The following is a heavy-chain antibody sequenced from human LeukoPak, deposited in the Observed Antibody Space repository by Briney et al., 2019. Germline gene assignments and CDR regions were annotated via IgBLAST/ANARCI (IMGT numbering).Heavy chain of an antibody. CDR2: ISAYNGNT. J-gene: IGHJ6*02. D-gene: IGHD3-3*01. CDR1: GYTFTGYY. CDR3: ARDRGGDFWSGTYYYYYGMDV. V-gene: IGHV1-18*04. Sequence: ASVKVSCKASGYTFTGYYMHWVRQAPGQGLEWMGWISAYNGNTNYAQKLQGRVTMTTDTSTSTAYMELRSLRSDDTAVYYCARDRGGDFWSGTYYYYYGMDVWGQGTTVTVSS.